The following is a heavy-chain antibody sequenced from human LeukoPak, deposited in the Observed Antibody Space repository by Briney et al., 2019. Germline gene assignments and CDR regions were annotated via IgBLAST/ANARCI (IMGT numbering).Heavy chain of an antibody. D-gene: IGHD3-22*01. V-gene: IGHV4-39*01. CDR2: IYYSGST. Sequence: SETLSLTCTVFGGSISSSSYYWGWIRQPPGKGLEWIGSIYYSGSTYYNPSLKSRVTISVDTSKNQFSLKLSSVTAADTAVYYCALQTYYYDSSFDYWGQGTLVTVSS. CDR1: GGSISSSSYY. J-gene: IGHJ4*02. CDR3: ALQTYYYDSSFDY.